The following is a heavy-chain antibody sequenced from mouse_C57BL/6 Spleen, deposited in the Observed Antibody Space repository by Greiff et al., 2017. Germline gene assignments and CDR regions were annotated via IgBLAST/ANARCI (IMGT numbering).Heavy chain of an antibody. CDR2: ISSGSSTI. J-gene: IGHJ4*01. Sequence: DVMLVESGGGLVKPGGSLKLSCAASGFTFSDYGMHWVRQAPEKGLEWVAYISSGSSTIYYADTVKGRFTISRDNAKNTLFLQMTSLRSEDTAMYYCARNDYDDYAMDYWGQGTSVTVAS. D-gene: IGHD2-4*01. CDR1: GFTFSDYG. V-gene: IGHV5-17*01. CDR3: ARNDYDDYAMDY.